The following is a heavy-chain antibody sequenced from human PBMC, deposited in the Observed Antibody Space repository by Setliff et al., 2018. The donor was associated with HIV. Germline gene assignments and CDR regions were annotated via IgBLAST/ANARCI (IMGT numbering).Heavy chain of an antibody. CDR2: INVGKGDT. J-gene: IGHJ5*02. Sequence: ASVKVSCKAFGYTFTTYSLHWVRQAPGQSLEWMGWINVGKGDTKSSQKFQGRFTITTDTSANTAYMELTSLTSDDTAVYYCARDIGITTTGKGWFQPWGQGTQVTVSS. D-gene: IGHD1-1*01. CDR1: GYTFTTYS. CDR3: ARDIGITTTGKGWFQP. V-gene: IGHV1-3*01.